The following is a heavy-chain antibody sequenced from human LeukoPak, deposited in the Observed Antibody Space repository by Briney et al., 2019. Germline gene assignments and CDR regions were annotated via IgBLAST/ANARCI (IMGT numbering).Heavy chain of an antibody. CDR1: GGTFVSNV. CDR2: IIPIFGRA. V-gene: IGHV1-69*13. J-gene: IGHJ4*02. CDR3: ATESTSGYHYAN. Sequence: GASVKVSCKASGGTFVSNVVTWVRQAPGQGLEWMGRIIPIFGRANSAQKFQGRVAITSDESTNTVYMELSSLRSEDTAVYYCATESTSGYHYANWGQGTLVTVSS. D-gene: IGHD3-22*01.